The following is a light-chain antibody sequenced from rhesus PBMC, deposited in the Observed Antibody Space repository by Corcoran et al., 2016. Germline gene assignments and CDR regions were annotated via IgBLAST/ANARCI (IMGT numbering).Light chain of an antibody. J-gene: IGKJ4*01. CDR3: QQYSSRPRT. V-gene: IGKV1-22*01. CDR1: QGISSW. Sequence: DIQMTQSPSSLSASVGDTVTITCRASQGISSWLAWYQQKPGKAPKLLIYRASSLQSGVPSRVSGSGSGTDFTLTISSLQSEDFATYYCQQYSSRPRTFGGGTKVEIK. CDR2: RAS.